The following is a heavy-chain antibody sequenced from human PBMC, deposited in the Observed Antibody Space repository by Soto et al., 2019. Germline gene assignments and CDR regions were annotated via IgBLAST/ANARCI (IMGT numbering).Heavy chain of an antibody. CDR1: GGSFRAYY. J-gene: IGHJ4*02. V-gene: IGHV4-34*01. CDR2: INHSGGT. CDR3: ARGSVDTVDSSGFHEY. D-gene: IGHD3-22*01. Sequence: PSETLSLTCAVDGGSFRAYYWSWIRQPPGKGLEWIGEINHSGGTSYNPSLKSRVTISVDTSKSQFSLKLTSVTAADRAVYYCARGSVDTVDSSGFHEYWGQGTPVTVSS.